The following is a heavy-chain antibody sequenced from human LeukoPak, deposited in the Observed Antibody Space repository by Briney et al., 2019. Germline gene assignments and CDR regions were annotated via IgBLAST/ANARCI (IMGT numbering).Heavy chain of an antibody. CDR2: INPNSGGT. D-gene: IGHD2-2*02. CDR3: GRDAGSCSSTSCYTWFDP. Sequence: ASVKVSCKASGYTFTGYYMHWVRQAPGQGLEWMGWINPNSGGTNYAQKFQGRVTMTRDTSISTAYMELSRLRSDDTAVYYCGRDAGSCSSTSCYTWFDPWGQGTLVTVSS. V-gene: IGHV1-2*02. CDR1: GYTFTGYY. J-gene: IGHJ5*02.